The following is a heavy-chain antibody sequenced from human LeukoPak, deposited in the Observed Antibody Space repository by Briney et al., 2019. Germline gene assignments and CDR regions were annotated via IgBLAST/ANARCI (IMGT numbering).Heavy chain of an antibody. CDR3: ARSFYGHDPYYCYMDV. D-gene: IGHD1-26*01. Sequence: GGSLRLSCGVSGFTFSSYGMHWVRQAPGKGLEWVAYIRYDGSNRHYADSVKGRFTISRDNSKNTLYLQMNSLRAEDTAVYYCARSFYGHDPYYCYMDVWGKGTTVTVSS. V-gene: IGHV3-30*02. CDR2: IRYDGSNR. CDR1: GFTFSSYG. J-gene: IGHJ6*03.